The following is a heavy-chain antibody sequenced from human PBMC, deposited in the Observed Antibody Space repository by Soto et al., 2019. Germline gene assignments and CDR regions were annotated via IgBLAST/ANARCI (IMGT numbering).Heavy chain of an antibody. CDR3: ARDTGYTCGSLNY. Sequence: HVELVQSGADVKKPGASVTISCKASGYTFTDYALHWVRQAPGQRLEWMGWMNDGVGNNLYSQKFQGRITITRETSASTAYMELNSLKSEDTAIYYCARDTGYTCGSLNYWGPGTLVNVSS. J-gene: IGHJ4*01. D-gene: IGHD5-18*01. CDR1: GYTFTDYA. CDR2: MNDGVGNN. V-gene: IGHV1-3*01.